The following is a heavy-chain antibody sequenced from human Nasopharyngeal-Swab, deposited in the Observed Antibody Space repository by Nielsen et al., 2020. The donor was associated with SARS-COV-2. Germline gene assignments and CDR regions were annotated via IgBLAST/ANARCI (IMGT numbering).Heavy chain of an antibody. D-gene: IGHD6-13*01. V-gene: IGHV3-30*04. CDR1: GFTFSSYS. J-gene: IGHJ3*02. CDR3: AAEATGTDAFDI. CDR2: ISYDGSNK. Sequence: GESLKISCAASGFTFSSYSMHWVRQAPGKGLEWMAVISYDGSNKYYADSVQGRFTISRDNSKNTLYLQMNSLRAEDTAVYYCAAEATGTDAFDIWGQGTMVTVSS.